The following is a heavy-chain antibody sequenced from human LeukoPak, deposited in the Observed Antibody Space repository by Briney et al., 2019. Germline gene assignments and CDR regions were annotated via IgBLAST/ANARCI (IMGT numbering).Heavy chain of an antibody. D-gene: IGHD3-3*01. CDR1: GFTFDDYA. J-gene: IGHJ3*01. CDR3: TTDLLPKTIFGVAFVQDAFDF. V-gene: IGHV3-43*02. CDR2: MTVYSGST. Sequence: GGTLRLSCAASGFTFDDYAMHWVRQAPGKGLEWVSLMTVYSGSTYYADSVKGQFTISRDNSKNSLYLQMNSLRTGDTAVYYCTTDLLPKTIFGVAFVQDAFDFWGQGTMVTVSS.